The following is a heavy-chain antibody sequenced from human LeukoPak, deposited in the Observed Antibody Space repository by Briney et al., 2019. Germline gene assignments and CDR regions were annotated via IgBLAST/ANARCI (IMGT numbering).Heavy chain of an antibody. V-gene: IGHV1-69*06. CDR2: IIPIFGTA. D-gene: IGHD4-23*01. Sequence: VASVKVSCKASGGTFSSYAISWVRQAPGQGLEWMGGIIPIFGTANYAQKFQGRVTITADKSTSTAYMELSSLRSDDTAVYYCARDPYSRGGYYYYYYMDVWGKGTTVTISS. CDR1: GGTFSSYA. J-gene: IGHJ6*03. CDR3: ARDPYSRGGYYYYYYMDV.